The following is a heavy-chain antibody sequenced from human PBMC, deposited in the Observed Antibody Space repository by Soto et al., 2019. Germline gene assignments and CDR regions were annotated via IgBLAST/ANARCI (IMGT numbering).Heavy chain of an antibody. Sequence: GGSLRLSSAASGFTFSYAVEWVRQAPGKGLEWVAVISHGGSNKYYTDSVKGRFAISRDNSENTVYLQMNSLRSEDTAVYYCARAGCSSSACFDYWGQGTLVTVSS. CDR2: ISHGGSNK. CDR3: ARAGCSSSACFDY. D-gene: IGHD6-6*01. J-gene: IGHJ4*02. V-gene: IGHV3-30*09. CDR1: GFTFSYA.